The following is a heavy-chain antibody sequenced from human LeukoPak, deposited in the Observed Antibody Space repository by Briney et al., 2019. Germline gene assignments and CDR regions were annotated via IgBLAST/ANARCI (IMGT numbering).Heavy chain of an antibody. V-gene: IGHV3-9*03. CDR2: ISWNSGSL. Sequence: GRSLRLSCSASGFTFDDYAMHWVRQAPGKGLECVSGISWNSGSLGYADPVKGRFTISRDNAKNSLYLQMNSLRAEDMALYYCAKALRQSGSYWAPAFDIWGQGTMVTVSS. D-gene: IGHD1-26*01. CDR3: AKALRQSGSYWAPAFDI. CDR1: GFTFDDYA. J-gene: IGHJ3*02.